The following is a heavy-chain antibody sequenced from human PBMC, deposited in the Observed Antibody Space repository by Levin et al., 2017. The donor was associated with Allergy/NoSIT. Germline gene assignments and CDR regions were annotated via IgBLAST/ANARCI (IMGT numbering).Heavy chain of an antibody. J-gene: IGHJ2*01. CDR3: ARGKVARYWYFDL. V-gene: IGHV4-34*01. Sequence: PSETLSLTCAVYGGSFSGYYWSWIRQPPGKGLEWIGEINHSGSTNYNPSLKSRVTISVDTSKNQFSLKLSSVTAADTAVYYCARGKVARYWYFDLWGRGTPVTVSS. CDR1: GGSFSGYY. D-gene: IGHD2-15*01. CDR2: INHSGST.